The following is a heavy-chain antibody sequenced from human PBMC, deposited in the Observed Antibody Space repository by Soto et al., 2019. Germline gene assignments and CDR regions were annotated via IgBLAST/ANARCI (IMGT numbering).Heavy chain of an antibody. Sequence: QVQLQESGPGLVKPSETLSLTCTVSGGSISSYYWSWIRQPPGKGLEWIGYIYYSGSTNYNPSLKSRVTISVDTSKNQFSLKLSSVTAADTAVYYCARGLAGDFWSGYPYYYYYGMDVWGQGTTVTVSS. D-gene: IGHD3-3*01. CDR1: GGSISSYY. J-gene: IGHJ6*02. CDR3: ARGLAGDFWSGYPYYYYYGMDV. CDR2: IYYSGST. V-gene: IGHV4-59*01.